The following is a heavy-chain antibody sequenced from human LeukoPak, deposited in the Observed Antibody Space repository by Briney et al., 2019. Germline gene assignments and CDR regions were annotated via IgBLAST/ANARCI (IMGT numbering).Heavy chain of an antibody. Sequence: GSLRLSFVASGFSLRNYSTNLVRQAPGEGLGWVSYISSSSSTLYYADSVKGRFTVSRDNAKNSVYLQMNSLRAEDTAVYYCARVRQSPQIQLYYYYMDVWGKGTTVTVSS. J-gene: IGHJ6*03. CDR3: ARVRQSPQIQLYYYYMDV. D-gene: IGHD1-1*01. CDR2: ISSSSSTL. V-gene: IGHV3-48*04. CDR1: GFSLRNYS.